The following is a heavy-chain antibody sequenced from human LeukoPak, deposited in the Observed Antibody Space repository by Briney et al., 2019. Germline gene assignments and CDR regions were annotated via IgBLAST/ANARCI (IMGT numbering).Heavy chain of an antibody. CDR2: ISGSSGST. J-gene: IGHJ4*02. Sequence: AISGSSGSTYYADSVKGRFTISRDNSKNTLYLQMNSLRAEDTAVYYCAKGQDYYDSSGYPQYYFDYWGQGTLVTVSS. CDR3: AKGQDYYDSSGYPQYYFDY. V-gene: IGHV3-23*01. D-gene: IGHD3-22*01.